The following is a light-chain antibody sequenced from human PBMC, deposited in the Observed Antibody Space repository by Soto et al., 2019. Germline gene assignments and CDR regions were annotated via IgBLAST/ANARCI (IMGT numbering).Light chain of an antibody. V-gene: IGLV2-14*01. J-gene: IGLJ1*01. CDR2: DVN. Sequence: QSALTQPASVSGSPGQSITISCTGTSSDVGGYNYVSWYQQYPGKAPKLMIYDVNNRPSGVSNRFSGSKSGNTASLTISGLQAEDEGDYYCSSYTSTRSIYVFGTGTKVTVL. CDR3: SSYTSTRSIYV. CDR1: SSDVGGYNY.